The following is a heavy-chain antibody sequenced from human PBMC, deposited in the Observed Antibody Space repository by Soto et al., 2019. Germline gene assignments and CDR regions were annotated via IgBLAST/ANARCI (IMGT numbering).Heavy chain of an antibody. J-gene: IGHJ4*02. Sequence: VQLVESGGGLVKPGGSLRLSCAASGFTFSSYSMNWVRQAPGKGLEWVSSISSSSSYIYYADSVKGRFTISRDNAKNSLYLQMNSLRAEDTAVYYCARGQYDFWSGYYDYWGQGTLVTVSS. CDR3: ARGQYDFWSGYYDY. CDR2: ISSSSSYI. V-gene: IGHV3-21*01. CDR1: GFTFSSYS. D-gene: IGHD3-3*01.